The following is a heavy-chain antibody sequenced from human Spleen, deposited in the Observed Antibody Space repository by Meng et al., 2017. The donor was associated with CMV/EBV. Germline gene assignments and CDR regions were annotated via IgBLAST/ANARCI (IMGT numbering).Heavy chain of an antibody. V-gene: IGHV3-11*01. Sequence: GESLKISCAASGFTFSDYYMSWIRQAPGKGLEWVSYISSFESTIYYADSVKGRFTISRDNAKNLLYLQMNSLRAEDTAVYYCASPHDNTNYCFDYWGQGTLVTVS. CDR2: ISSFESTI. J-gene: IGHJ4*02. D-gene: IGHD4-11*01. CDR3: ASPHDNTNYCFDY. CDR1: GFTFSDYY.